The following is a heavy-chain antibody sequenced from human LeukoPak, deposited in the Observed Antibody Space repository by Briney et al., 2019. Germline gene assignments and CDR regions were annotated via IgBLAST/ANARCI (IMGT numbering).Heavy chain of an antibody. V-gene: IGHV3-30*18. CDR1: GFTFSSYG. J-gene: IGHJ4*02. CDR2: ISYDGPNK. CDR3: AKGRYHLATVTLLDY. D-gene: IGHD4-17*01. Sequence: HPGRSLRLSCAASGFTFSSYGMHWVRQAPGKGLEWVAVISYDGPNKYYADSVKGRFTISRDNSKNTLYLQMNSLRAEDTAVYYCAKGRYHLATVTLLDYWGEGTLVTVSS.